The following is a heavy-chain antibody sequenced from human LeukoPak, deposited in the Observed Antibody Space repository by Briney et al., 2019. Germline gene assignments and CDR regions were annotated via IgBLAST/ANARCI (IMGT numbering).Heavy chain of an antibody. CDR3: ARFGDYNPPSQYNWFDP. J-gene: IGHJ5*02. Sequence: PSETLSLTCTVSGGSISSANYYWNWIRQPPGKGLEWIGYISYSGSTYYNPSLKSRVTISVDTSKNQFSLKLSSVTAADTAVYYCARFGDYNPPSQYNWFDPWGQGTLVTVSS. CDR1: GGSISSANYY. D-gene: IGHD4-17*01. V-gene: IGHV4-30-4*01. CDR2: ISYSGST.